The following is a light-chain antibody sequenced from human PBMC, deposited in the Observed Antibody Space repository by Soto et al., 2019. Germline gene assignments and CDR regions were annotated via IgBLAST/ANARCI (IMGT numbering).Light chain of an antibody. CDR2: AAS. V-gene: IGKV1-39*01. Sequence: DTQMTQSPSPLSTSVGDRVTITYRASQDIRTDLNWYQQKSGKAPKLLIYAASSVQSGVPSRFSGSGSETDFTLTSSSMQPEDFATYYGQQSYNITRTFGQGTKV. J-gene: IGKJ1*01. CDR1: QDIRTD. CDR3: QQSYNITRT.